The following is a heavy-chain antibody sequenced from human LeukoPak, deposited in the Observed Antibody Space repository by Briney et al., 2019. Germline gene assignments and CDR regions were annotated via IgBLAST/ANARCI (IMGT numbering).Heavy chain of an antibody. CDR2: IYYSGNT. CDR3: AREDSGTSIDY. J-gene: IGHJ4*01. Sequence: SETLSLTCTVSGGSITSYYCTWIRQPPGKGLEWIGYIYYSGNTNYNPSLKSRVTMSLDMSKNQFSLRLTSVTAADTAVYYCAREDSGTSIDYWGQGTLVTVSS. D-gene: IGHD1-26*01. V-gene: IGHV4-59*01. CDR1: GGSITSYY.